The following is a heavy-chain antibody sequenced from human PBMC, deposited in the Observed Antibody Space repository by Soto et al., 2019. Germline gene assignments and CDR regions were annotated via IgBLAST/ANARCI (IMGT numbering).Heavy chain of an antibody. D-gene: IGHD3-9*01. Sequence: EVRLMESGGGFLQPGGSQRLSCVASGFTFNSYAMSWVRQTPEKGLEWVSAISGSSWQTYYAQSVQGRFTISRDDSKPTVYLPMNRLRAEDSGIYYCANGRYFGASGGCANFLGRGTLGTVSS. CDR1: GFTFNSYA. V-gene: IGHV3-23*01. CDR2: ISGSSWQT. CDR3: ANGRYFGASGGCANF. J-gene: IGHJ2*01.